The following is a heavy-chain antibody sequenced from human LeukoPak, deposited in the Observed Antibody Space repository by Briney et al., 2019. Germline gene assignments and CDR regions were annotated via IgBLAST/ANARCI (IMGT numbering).Heavy chain of an antibody. CDR1: GFTFSTYA. CDR3: AKVFWFEHISDY. J-gene: IGHJ4*02. CDR2: VRGSGGTT. D-gene: IGHD3-10*01. V-gene: IGHV3-23*01. Sequence: GGSLRLSCAASGFTFSTYAMTWVRQAPGKGLEWVSTVRGSGGTTFYADSVKGRFTISRDDSKDTLYLQMNSLRVEDTAVYYCAKVFWFEHISDYWGQGTLVTVSS.